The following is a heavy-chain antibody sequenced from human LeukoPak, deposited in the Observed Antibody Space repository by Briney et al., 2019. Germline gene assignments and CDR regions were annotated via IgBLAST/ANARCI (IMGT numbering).Heavy chain of an antibody. CDR3: ARGAIAARRYYYYYMDV. V-gene: IGHV3-21*01. CDR1: GFTFTSHS. Sequence: GGSLRLSCAASGFTFTSHSLNWVRQAPGKGLEWVSSISFDSTYIYYADSLKGRFNVSRDNAKNSLYLQMNSLRAEDTAVYYCARGAIAARRYYYYYMDVWGKGTTVTVSS. CDR2: ISFDSTYI. D-gene: IGHD6-6*01. J-gene: IGHJ6*03.